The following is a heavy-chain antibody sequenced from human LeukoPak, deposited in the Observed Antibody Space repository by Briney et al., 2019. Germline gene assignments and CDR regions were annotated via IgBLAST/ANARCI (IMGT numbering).Heavy chain of an antibody. V-gene: IGHV4-59*01. CDR2: IYYSGST. CDR3: VRHGYTYGSIDY. D-gene: IGHD5-18*01. CDR1: GGSISSYY. Sequence: KPSETLSLTCTVSGGSISSYYWSWIRQPPGKGLEWIGYIYYSGSTNYNPSLKSRVTILVDTSKNQFSLKLSSVTAADTAVYYCVRHGYTYGSIDYWGQGTLVTVSS. J-gene: IGHJ4*02.